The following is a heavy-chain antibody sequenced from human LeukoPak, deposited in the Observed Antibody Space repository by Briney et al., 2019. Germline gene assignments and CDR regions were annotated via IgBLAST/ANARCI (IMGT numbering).Heavy chain of an antibody. Sequence: GGSLRLSCAASGFTFSSYDMHWVRQATGKGLEWVSAIGTAGDTYYPGSVKGRFTISRENAKNSLYLQMNSLRAGDTAVYYCARDSGGRYPSWAFDIWGQGTMVTVSS. CDR2: IGTAGDT. CDR1: GFTFSSYD. CDR3: ARDSGGRYPSWAFDI. J-gene: IGHJ3*02. D-gene: IGHD2-8*02. V-gene: IGHV3-13*01.